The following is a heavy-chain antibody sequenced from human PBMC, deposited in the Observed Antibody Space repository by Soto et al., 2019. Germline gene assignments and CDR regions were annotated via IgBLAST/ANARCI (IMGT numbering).Heavy chain of an antibody. V-gene: IGHV1-3*01. CDR3: VREPLDTTCVKDFDY. J-gene: IGHJ4*02. D-gene: IGHD1-1*01. CDR2: INAGNGYT. Sequence: QVQLVQSGAEMKKPGASVKVSCKASGYTFSTYAMHWVRQAPGQRLEWMGWINAGNGYTKYSQKFRGRVTITRDPYASTAYMELSSLRSEDTAVYYCVREPLDTTCVKDFDYWGQGTLVTVSS. CDR1: GYTFSTYA.